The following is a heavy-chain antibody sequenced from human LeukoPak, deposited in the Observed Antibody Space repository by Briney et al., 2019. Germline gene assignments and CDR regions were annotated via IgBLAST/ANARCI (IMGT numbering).Heavy chain of an antibody. CDR2: IKSKTNSGTT. V-gene: IGHV3-15*01. Sequence: GGSLRLSCAASGFTFSNAWMSWVRQAPGKGLEWVGHIKSKTNSGTTDYAAPVKGRFTISRDDSKNTLYLQMNSLKTEDTAVYYCTTEALVVTTDYYEYMDVWGKGTTVTVSS. J-gene: IGHJ6*03. CDR1: GFTFSNAW. D-gene: IGHD2-21*02. CDR3: TTEALVVTTDYYEYMDV.